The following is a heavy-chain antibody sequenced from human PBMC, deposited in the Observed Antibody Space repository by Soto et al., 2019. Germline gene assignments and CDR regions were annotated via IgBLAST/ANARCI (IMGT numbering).Heavy chain of an antibody. Sequence: QLQLQQSGPGLVQPSETLSLTCSVSGGSFTSDNYYWGWIRQPPGEGLEWLGSMYYTGSFHYNPSLKGRVALAVDTPKSRFSLRLTSVTAADTAVYYCVRTYSSGWYPSSYFDSWGHGTLVTVSS. CDR3: VRTYSSGWYPSSYFDS. CDR2: MYYTGSF. J-gene: IGHJ4*01. CDR1: GGSFTSDNYY. D-gene: IGHD6-19*01. V-gene: IGHV4-39*01.